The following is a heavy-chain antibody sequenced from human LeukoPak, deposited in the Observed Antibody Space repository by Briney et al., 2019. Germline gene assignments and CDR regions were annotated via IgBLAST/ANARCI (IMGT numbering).Heavy chain of an antibody. CDR3: ARVYPKRSSWTPNAFDI. J-gene: IGHJ3*02. Sequence: GGSLRLSCAASGFIFTNYAVSWVRQAPGKGLEWVSAVSGSGYDTYYADSMRGRFTISRDNSKNTLYLQMNSLRAEDTAVYYCARVYPKRSSWTPNAFDIWGQGTMVTVSS. V-gene: IGHV3-23*01. D-gene: IGHD2-15*01. CDR2: VSGSGYDT. CDR1: GFIFTNYA.